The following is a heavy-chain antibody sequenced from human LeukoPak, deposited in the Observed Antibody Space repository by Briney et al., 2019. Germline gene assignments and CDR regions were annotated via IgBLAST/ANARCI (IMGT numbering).Heavy chain of an antibody. CDR3: ARNPWSGYPETWFDP. V-gene: IGHV1-18*01. J-gene: IGHJ5*02. CDR2: ISAYNGNT. D-gene: IGHD3-3*01. CDR1: GYTFTSYG. Sequence: GASVKVSCKASGYTFTSYGISWVRQAPGQGLEWMGWISAYNGNTNYAQKLQGRVTMTTDTSTSTAYIELRSLRSDDTAVYYCARNPWSGYPETWFDPWGQGTLVTVSS.